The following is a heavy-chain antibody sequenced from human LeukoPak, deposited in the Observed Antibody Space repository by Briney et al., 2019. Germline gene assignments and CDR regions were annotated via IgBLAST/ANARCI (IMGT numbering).Heavy chain of an antibody. V-gene: IGHV4-59*01. CDR1: GGSISSYY. Sequence: SETLSLTCTVSGGSISSYYWSWIRQPPGKGLEWIGYIYYSGSTNYNPSLKSRVTISVDTSKNQFSLKLSSVTAADTAVYYCAREDPGNFPYYYGMDVWGQGTTVTVSS. J-gene: IGHJ6*02. D-gene: IGHD4-23*01. CDR3: AREDPGNFPYYYGMDV. CDR2: IYYSGST.